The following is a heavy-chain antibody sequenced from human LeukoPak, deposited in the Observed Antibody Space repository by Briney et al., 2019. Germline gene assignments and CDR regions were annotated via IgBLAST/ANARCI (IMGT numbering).Heavy chain of an antibody. V-gene: IGHV3-7*01. CDR3: AKIGDDFGDYFDY. D-gene: IGHD4-17*01. CDR2: IKTDGSET. J-gene: IGHJ4*02. CDR1: GLTFSRDW. Sequence: GGSLRLSCAASGLTFSRDWMSWLRQAPGKGLEWVANIKTDGSETAYLGSVRGRFTISRDNAKNSLYLQMNSLRAEDTAVYYCAKIGDDFGDYFDYWGQGTLVTVSS.